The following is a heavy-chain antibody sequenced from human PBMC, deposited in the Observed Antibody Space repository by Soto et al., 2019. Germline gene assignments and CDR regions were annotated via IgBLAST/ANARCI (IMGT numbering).Heavy chain of an antibody. V-gene: IGHV1-69*13. Sequence: SVKVSCKASGGTFSSYAISWVRQAPGQGLEWMGGIIPIFGTANYAQKFQGRVTITADESTSTAYMELSSLRSEDTAVYYCARGGSYGYRAFDIWGQGTMVTVSS. CDR1: GGTFSSYA. D-gene: IGHD5-18*01. CDR3: ARGGSYGYRAFDI. CDR2: IIPIFGTA. J-gene: IGHJ3*02.